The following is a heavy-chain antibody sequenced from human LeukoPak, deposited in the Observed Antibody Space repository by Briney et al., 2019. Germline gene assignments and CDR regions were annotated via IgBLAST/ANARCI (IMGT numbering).Heavy chain of an antibody. CDR1: GGSISSYY. Sequence: PSETLSLTCTVSGGSISSYYWSWIRQPAGKGLEWIGRIYTSGSTNYNPSLKSRVTMSVDTSKNQFPLKLSSVTAADTAVYYCARGVARSWYGRYYGMDVWGQGTTVTVSS. D-gene: IGHD6-13*01. V-gene: IGHV4-4*07. CDR3: ARGVARSWYGRYYGMDV. CDR2: IYTSGST. J-gene: IGHJ6*02.